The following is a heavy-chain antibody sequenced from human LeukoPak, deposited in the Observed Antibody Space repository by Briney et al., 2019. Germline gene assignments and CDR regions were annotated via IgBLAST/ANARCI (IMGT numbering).Heavy chain of an antibody. CDR2: ISGSGGST. V-gene: IGHV3-23*01. CDR1: GFTFSSYA. Sequence: GGSLRLSCAASGFTFSSYAMSWVRQAPGKGLEWVSAISGSGGSTYYADSVKGRFTISRDNSKNTLYLQMNSLRAEDTAVYYCAKVGGPHYYDSGSYYNYWGQGTLVTVSS. CDR3: AKVGGPHYYDSGSYYNY. D-gene: IGHD3-10*01. J-gene: IGHJ4*02.